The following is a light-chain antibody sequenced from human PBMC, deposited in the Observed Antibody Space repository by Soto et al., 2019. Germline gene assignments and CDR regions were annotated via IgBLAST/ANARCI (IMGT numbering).Light chain of an antibody. V-gene: IGKV3-11*01. CDR2: DAS. Sequence: PGERATLSCSASQSIGLAIAWYQHKPGQAPRLLIFDASQRATGIPARFRGSGSGTDFTLSISSLEPEDFAVYYCQQRTDRPPWTFGQGTKVDI. CDR1: QSIGLA. CDR3: QQRTDRPPWT. J-gene: IGKJ1*01.